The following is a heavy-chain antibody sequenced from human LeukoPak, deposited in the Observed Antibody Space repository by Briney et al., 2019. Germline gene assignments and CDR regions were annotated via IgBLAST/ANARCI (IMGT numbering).Heavy chain of an antibody. CDR3: ATYSSSFMWSDY. CDR2: ISAYNGNT. Sequence: ASVKVSCKASGYTLTSYGISWVRQAPGQGLEWMGWISAYNGNTNYAQKLQGRVTMTTDTSTSTAYMELRSLRSDDTAVYYCATYSSSFMWSDYWGQGTLVTVSS. D-gene: IGHD6-6*01. J-gene: IGHJ4*02. CDR1: GYTLTSYG. V-gene: IGHV1-18*01.